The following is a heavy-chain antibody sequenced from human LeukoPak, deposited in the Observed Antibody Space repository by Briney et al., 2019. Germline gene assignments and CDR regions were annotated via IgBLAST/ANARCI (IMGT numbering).Heavy chain of an antibody. J-gene: IGHJ3*02. Sequence: ASVKVSCKASGYTFTGYYMHWVRQAPGQGREWMGWINPNSGGTNYAQKFQGRVTMTRETSISTAYMELSRLRSDDTAVYYCARGDAWTYYYDSSGYYYVTGIWGQGTMVTVSS. CDR1: GYTFTGYY. CDR2: INPNSGGT. V-gene: IGHV1-2*02. CDR3: ARGDAWTYYYDSSGYYYVTGI. D-gene: IGHD3-22*01.